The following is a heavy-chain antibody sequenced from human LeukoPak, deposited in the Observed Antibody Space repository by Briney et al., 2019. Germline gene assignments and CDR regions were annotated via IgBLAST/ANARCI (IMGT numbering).Heavy chain of an antibody. J-gene: IGHJ5*02. V-gene: IGHV4-39*01. CDR1: GGSISSSSYY. Sequence: SETLSLTCTVSGGSISSSSYYWGWIRQPPGKGLEWIGSIYYSGSTYYNPSLKSRVTISVDTSKNQFSLKLSSVTAADTAAYYCARHPIAAAGADWFDPWGQGTLVTVSS. CDR3: ARHPIAAAGADWFDP. CDR2: IYYSGST. D-gene: IGHD6-13*01.